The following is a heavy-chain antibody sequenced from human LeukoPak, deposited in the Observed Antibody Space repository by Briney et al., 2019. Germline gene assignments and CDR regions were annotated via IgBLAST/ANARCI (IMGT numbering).Heavy chain of an antibody. V-gene: IGHV3-7*05. J-gene: IGHJ4*02. CDR2: INQDGSAK. Sequence: RSLRLSCADSGFLLSNSWMAWVRQAPGRGLEWLANINQDGSAKTCVDSVKGRFTISRDNAKNSLYLQMNSLRAEDTAMYYCARDSGYNAFDYWGQGTLVTVSS. CDR1: GFLLSNSW. CDR3: ARDSGYNAFDY. D-gene: IGHD5-12*01.